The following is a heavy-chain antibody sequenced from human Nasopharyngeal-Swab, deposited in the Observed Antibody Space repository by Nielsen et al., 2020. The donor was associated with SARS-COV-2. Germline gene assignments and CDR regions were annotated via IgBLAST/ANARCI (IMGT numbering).Heavy chain of an antibody. J-gene: IGHJ5*02. Sequence: SETLSLTCTVSGGSIRSSSYYWGWIRQPPGKGLAWIGGIYYSGSTYYNPSRKSRVTISVDTSKNQFSLKLRSVTAADTAVYYCARPSRHFWSGQDPWFDPWGQGTLVTVSS. V-gene: IGHV4-39*01. CDR3: ARPSRHFWSGQDPWFDP. CDR1: GGSIRSSSYY. D-gene: IGHD3-3*02. CDR2: IYYSGST.